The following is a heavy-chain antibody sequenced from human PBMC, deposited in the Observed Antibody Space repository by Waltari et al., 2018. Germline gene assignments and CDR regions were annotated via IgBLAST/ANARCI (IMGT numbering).Heavy chain of an antibody. V-gene: IGHV4-38-2*02. CDR1: GDSISSGYY. Sequence: QVQLQESGPRLVKPSETLSLTCSVSGDSISSGYYWGWVRQPPGKGLEWIGSLYFGATTYYNPSRKSRVIISTDTSKNQFSLKMRSVTAADTAVYYCARSAPGVPARWGKGTLVTVSS. CDR2: LYFGATT. J-gene: IGHJ4*02. D-gene: IGHD2-2*01. CDR3: ARSAPGVPAR.